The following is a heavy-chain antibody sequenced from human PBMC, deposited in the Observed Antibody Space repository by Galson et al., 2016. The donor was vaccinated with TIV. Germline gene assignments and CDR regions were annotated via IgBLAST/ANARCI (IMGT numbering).Heavy chain of an antibody. Sequence: SLRLSCAASGFTFSDYWMHWVRQTPGKGLEWVANIKQDGSEKYYADSVKGRFTISRDNAKSSLFLQMNSLRAEDTAVYYCARRYFDLWGRGTLVTVSS. CDR1: GFTFSDYW. V-gene: IGHV3-7*01. CDR3: ARRYFDL. CDR2: IKQDGSEK. J-gene: IGHJ2*01.